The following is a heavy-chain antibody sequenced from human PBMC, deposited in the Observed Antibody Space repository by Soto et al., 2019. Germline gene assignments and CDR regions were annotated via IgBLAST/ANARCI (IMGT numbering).Heavy chain of an antibody. J-gene: IGHJ6*02. CDR1: GYTFTGYY. CDR2: IIPIFGTA. D-gene: IGHD6-13*01. Sequence: SVKVSCKASGYTFTGYYMHWVRQAPGQGLEWMGGIIPIFGTANYAQKFQGRVTITADKSTSTAYMELSSLRSEDTAVYYCARSVSSSRTKHRPPHPTLYHYGMDVWGQGTTVIVSS. CDR3: ARSVSSSRTKHRPPHPTLYHYGMDV. V-gene: IGHV1-69*06.